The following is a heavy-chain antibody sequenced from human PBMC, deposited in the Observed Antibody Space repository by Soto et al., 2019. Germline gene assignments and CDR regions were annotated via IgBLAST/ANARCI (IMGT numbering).Heavy chain of an antibody. J-gene: IGHJ6*02. D-gene: IGHD6-19*01. V-gene: IGHV1-46*01. CDR1: GYTFTSYY. CDR3: ARDVRGLIGWSLAMAYYGMHV. CDR2: INPSGGST. Sequence: ASVKVSCKASGYTFTSYYMHWVRQAPGQGLEWMGIINPSGGSTSYAQKFQGRVTMTRDTSTSTVYMELSSLRSEDTAVYYCARDVRGLIGWSLAMAYYGMHVWGQGTAVTVSS.